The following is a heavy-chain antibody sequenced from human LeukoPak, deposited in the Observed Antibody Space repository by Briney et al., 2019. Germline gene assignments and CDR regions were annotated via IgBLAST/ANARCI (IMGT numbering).Heavy chain of an antibody. Sequence: PSETLSLTCTVSGGSISSYYWSWIRQPPGKGLEWIGYIYYSGNTNYNPSLKSRVTISVDTSKNQFSLKLSSVTAADTAVYYCTRGGSADPFEHWGQGTLVTVSS. J-gene: IGHJ4*02. V-gene: IGHV4-59*08. CDR2: IYYSGNT. D-gene: IGHD1-26*01. CDR1: GGSISSYY. CDR3: TRGGSADPFEH.